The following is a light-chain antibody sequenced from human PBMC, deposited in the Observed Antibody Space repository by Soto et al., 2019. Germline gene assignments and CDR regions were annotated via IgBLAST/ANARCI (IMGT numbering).Light chain of an antibody. CDR2: AAS. CDR3: LQDFAYPLT. CDR1: QGVSKD. V-gene: IGKV1-6*01. J-gene: IGKJ4*01. Sequence: AIQMTQSPSPLSASLGDRVTITCRASQGVSKDVGWYQQKPGKSPRLLIYAASTLQSRVPSRFSVSKSATDFTLTISSLQPEDFATYYCLQDFAYPLTFGGGTKVEIK.